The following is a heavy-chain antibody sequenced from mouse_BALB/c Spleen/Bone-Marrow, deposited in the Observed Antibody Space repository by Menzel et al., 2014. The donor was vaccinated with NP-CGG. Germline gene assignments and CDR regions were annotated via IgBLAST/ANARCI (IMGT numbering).Heavy chain of an antibody. J-gene: IGHJ4*01. CDR1: GFTFSSFG. Sequence: VQLQQSGAGLVQPGGSRKLSCAASGFTFSSFGMHWVRQSPERGLEWVAYISSGTSTIYYADTVKGRFTISRDNPKNTLFRQMTSLRSEDTAMYYCARGDGYYIRNARDYWGQGTSVTVSS. CDR3: ARGDGYYIRNARDY. CDR2: ISSGTSTI. D-gene: IGHD2-3*01. V-gene: IGHV5-17*02.